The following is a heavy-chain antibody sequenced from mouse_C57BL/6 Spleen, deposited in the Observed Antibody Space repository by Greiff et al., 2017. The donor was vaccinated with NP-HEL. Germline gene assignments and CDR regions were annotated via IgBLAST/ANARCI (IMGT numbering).Heavy chain of an antibody. V-gene: IGHV3-8*01. D-gene: IGHD1-1*01. J-gene: IGHJ1*03. CDR1: GYSITSDY. CDR2: ISYSGST. Sequence: EVKVVESGPGLAKPSQTLSLTCSVTGYSITSDYWNWIRKFPGNKLEYMGYISYSGSTYYNPSLKSRISITRDTSKNQYYLQLNSVTTEDTATYYCARDDYGTRLGYFDVWGTGTTVTVSS. CDR3: ARDDYGTRLGYFDV.